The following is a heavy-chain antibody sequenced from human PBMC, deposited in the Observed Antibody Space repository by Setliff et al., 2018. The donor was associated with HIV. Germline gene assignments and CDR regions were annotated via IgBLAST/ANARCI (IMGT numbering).Heavy chain of an antibody. J-gene: IGHJ4*02. CDR3: ARGYGSWDY. CDR1: GDSISSYY. CDR2: IYYSGST. V-gene: IGHV4-59*05. D-gene: IGHD6-13*01. Sequence: PSETLSLTCTVSGDSISSYYWSWIRQPPGKGLEWIGSIYYSGSTYYNPSLKSRVTISVDTSMNQFSLKLSSVTAADTAIYYCARGYGSWDYWGQGTLVTVSS.